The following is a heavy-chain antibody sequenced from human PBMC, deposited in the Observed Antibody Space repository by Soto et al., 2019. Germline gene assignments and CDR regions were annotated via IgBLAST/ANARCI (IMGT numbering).Heavy chain of an antibody. CDR1: GGTFSSYA. CDR3: ARGLDIVLVVAATPSWFDP. V-gene: IGHV1-69*13. Sequence: SVKVSCKASGGTFSSYAISWVRQAPGQGLEWMGGIIPIFGTANYAQKFQGRVTITADESTSTAYMELSSLRSEDTAVYYCARGLDIVLVVAATPSWFDPWGQGILVTVSS. CDR2: IIPIFGTA. J-gene: IGHJ5*02. D-gene: IGHD2-15*01.